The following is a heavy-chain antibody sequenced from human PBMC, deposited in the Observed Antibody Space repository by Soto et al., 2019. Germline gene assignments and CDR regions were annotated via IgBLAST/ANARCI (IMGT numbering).Heavy chain of an antibody. CDR1: GFTLSNYY. Sequence: ESGGGLVQPGGSLRLSCAASGFTLSNYYMTWVRQAPGKGLEWVSNIDSSSNAIYYADSVKGRFTISRDNARNSLYLQMNSLRDEDTAVYYCARVATGWWWAFDVWGQGTMVTVSS. CDR2: IDSSSNAI. D-gene: IGHD2-8*02. V-gene: IGHV3-48*02. J-gene: IGHJ3*01. CDR3: ARVATGWWWAFDV.